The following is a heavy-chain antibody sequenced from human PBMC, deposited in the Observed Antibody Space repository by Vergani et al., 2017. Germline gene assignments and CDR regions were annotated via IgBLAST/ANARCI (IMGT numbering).Heavy chain of an antibody. CDR3: VGGDFWSGTPFDAFDI. J-gene: IGHJ3*02. D-gene: IGHD3-3*01. CDR2: INPNSGGT. V-gene: IGHV1-2*02. CDR1: GYTFTGYY. Sequence: HVQLVQSGAEVKKPGASVKVSCKASGYTFTGYYMHWVRQAPGQGLEWMGWINPNSGGTNYAQKFQGRVTMTRDTSISTAYMELSRLRSDDTAVYYCVGGDFWSGTPFDAFDIWGQGTMVTVSS.